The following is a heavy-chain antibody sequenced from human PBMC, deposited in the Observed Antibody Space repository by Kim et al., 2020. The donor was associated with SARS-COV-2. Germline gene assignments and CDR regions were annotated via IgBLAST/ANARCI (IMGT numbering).Heavy chain of an antibody. CDR1: GFTFGDYA. CDR3: AKDNSGEVGATGTPYLTLYYYYGMDV. D-gene: IGHD1-26*01. J-gene: IGHJ6*02. Sequence: GGSLRLSCAASGFTFGDYAMHWVRQAPGKGLEWVSGISWNSGSIGYADSVKGRFTISRDNAKNSLYLQMNSLRAEDTALYYCAKDNSGEVGATGTPYLTLYYYYGMDVWGQGTTVTVSS. CDR2: ISWNSGSI. V-gene: IGHV3-9*01.